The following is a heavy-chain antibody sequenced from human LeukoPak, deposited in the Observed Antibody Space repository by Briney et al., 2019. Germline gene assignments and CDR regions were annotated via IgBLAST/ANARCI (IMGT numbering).Heavy chain of an antibody. CDR1: GGLITNYY. Sequence: SETLSLTCNVSGGLITNYYWSWIRQPPGKGLEWIGYIYYSGSTNYNPSLRSRVTISVDTSKNQFSLKLSSVTAADTAVYYCARGGNYGDYDGYFDYWGQGTLVTVSS. V-gene: IGHV4-59*08. CDR2: IYYSGST. D-gene: IGHD4-17*01. CDR3: ARGGNYGDYDGYFDY. J-gene: IGHJ4*02.